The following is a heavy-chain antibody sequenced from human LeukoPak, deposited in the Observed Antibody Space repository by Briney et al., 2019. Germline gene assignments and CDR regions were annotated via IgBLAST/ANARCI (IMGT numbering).Heavy chain of an antibody. CDR1: GFTFSSYA. CDR3: AKDSGVGATN. CDR2: ISGSGGST. D-gene: IGHD1-26*01. J-gene: IGHJ4*02. Sequence: GGSLRLSCAASGFTFSSYAMGWVRQAPGKGLEWVSAISGSGGSTYYADPVKGRFTISRDNSENTLYLQMNSLRAEDTAVYYCAKDSGVGATNWGQGTLVTVSS. V-gene: IGHV3-23*01.